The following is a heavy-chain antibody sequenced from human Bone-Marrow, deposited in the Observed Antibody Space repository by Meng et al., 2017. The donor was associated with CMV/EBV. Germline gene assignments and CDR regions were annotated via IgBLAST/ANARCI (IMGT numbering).Heavy chain of an antibody. CDR1: GGSISSSSYY. V-gene: IGHV4-39*07. J-gene: IGHJ6*02. Sequence: GSLRLSCTVSGGSISSSSYYWGWIRQPPGKGLEWIGSIYYSGSTNYNPSLKSRVTISVDTSKNQFSLKLSSVTAADTAVYYCARARCSSTSCYTRGEDYYYYYGMDVWGQGTTVTVSS. CDR3: ARARCSSTSCYTRGEDYYYYYGMDV. D-gene: IGHD2-2*02. CDR2: IYYSGST.